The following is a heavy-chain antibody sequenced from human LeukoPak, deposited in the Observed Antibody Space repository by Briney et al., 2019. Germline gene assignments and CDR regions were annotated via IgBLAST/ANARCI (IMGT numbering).Heavy chain of an antibody. D-gene: IGHD3-22*01. J-gene: IGHJ6*03. CDR3: ARTLGDSSGILRAYYYYMDV. V-gene: IGHV3-43*01. CDR2: ISWDGGST. CDR1: GFTFDDYT. Sequence: PGGSLRLSCAASGFTFDDYTMHWVRQAPGKGLEWVSLISWDGGSTYYADSVKGRFTISRDNAKNSLYLQMNSLRAEDTAVYYCARTLGDSSGILRAYYYYMDVWGKGTTVTISS.